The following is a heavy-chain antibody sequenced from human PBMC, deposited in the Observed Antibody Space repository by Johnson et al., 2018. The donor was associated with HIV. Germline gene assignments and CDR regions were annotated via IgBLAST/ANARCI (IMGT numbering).Heavy chain of an antibody. CDR3: TTNPVAFDI. CDR2: IKSKTDGGTT. V-gene: IGHV3-15*01. D-gene: IGHD1-14*01. J-gene: IGHJ3*02. Sequence: VQLVESGGGLVQPGGSLRLSCAASGFTVSSNYMSWVRQAPGKGLEWVGRIKSKTDGGTTDYAAPVKGSFTISRDDSKTTLFLQMNSLKTEDTAVYYCTTNPVAFDIWGQGTMVTVSS. CDR1: GFTVSSNY.